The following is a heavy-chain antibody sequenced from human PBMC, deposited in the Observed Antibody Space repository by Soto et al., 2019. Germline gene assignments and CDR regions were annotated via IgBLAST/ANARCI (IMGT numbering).Heavy chain of an antibody. D-gene: IGHD3-16*02. Sequence: GGSLRLSCAASGFTFSSYSMNWVRQAPGKGLEWVSSISSSSSYIYYADSVKGRFTISRDNAKNSLYLQMNSLRAEDAAVYYCARDDYDYIWGSYRLFDYWGQGTLVTVSS. CDR3: ARDDYDYIWGSYRLFDY. V-gene: IGHV3-21*01. CDR2: ISSSSSYI. CDR1: GFTFSSYS. J-gene: IGHJ4*02.